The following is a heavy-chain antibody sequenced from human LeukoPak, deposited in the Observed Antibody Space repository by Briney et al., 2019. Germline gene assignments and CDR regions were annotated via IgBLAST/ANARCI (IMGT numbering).Heavy chain of an antibody. CDR2: IYCSGST. D-gene: IGHD6-13*01. CDR1: GGSISSYY. Sequence: SETLSLTCTVSGGSISSYYWSWIRQHPGKGLEWIGYIYCSGSTYYNPSLKSRVTISVDTSKNQFSLKLSSVTAADTAVYYCAQIAAAGGYYFDYRGQGTLVTVSS. CDR3: AQIAAAGGYYFDY. V-gene: IGHV4-59*06. J-gene: IGHJ4*02.